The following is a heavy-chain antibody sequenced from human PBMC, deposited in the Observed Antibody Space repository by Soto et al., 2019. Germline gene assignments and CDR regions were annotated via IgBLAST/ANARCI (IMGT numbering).Heavy chain of an antibody. CDR3: ARNALYCSGGSCSIDAFDI. Sequence: GSSVNVSCKASGYTFTSYGISWVRQAPGQGLEWMGWISAYNGNTNYAQKLQGRVTMTTDTSTSTAYMELRSLRSDDTAVYYCARNALYCSGGSCSIDAFDIWGQGTMVTVS. CDR1: GYTFTSYG. CDR2: ISAYNGNT. V-gene: IGHV1-18*01. J-gene: IGHJ3*02. D-gene: IGHD2-15*01.